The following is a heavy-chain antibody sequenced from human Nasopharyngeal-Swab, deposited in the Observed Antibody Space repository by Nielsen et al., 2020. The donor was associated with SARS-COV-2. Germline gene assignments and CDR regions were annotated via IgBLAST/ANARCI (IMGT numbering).Heavy chain of an antibody. CDR2: IYPGDSDT. Sequence: KVSCKGSGYSFTSYWIGWVRQMPGKGLEWMGIIYPGDSDTRYSPSFQGQVTISADKSISTAYLQWSSLKASDTAMYYCARDVGGNDRAFDIWGQGTMVTVSS. CDR3: ARDVGGNDRAFDI. D-gene: IGHD4-23*01. J-gene: IGHJ3*02. CDR1: GYSFTSYW. V-gene: IGHV5-51*01.